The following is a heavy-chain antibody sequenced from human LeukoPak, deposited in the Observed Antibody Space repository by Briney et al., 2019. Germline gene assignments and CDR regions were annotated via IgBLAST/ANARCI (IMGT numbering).Heavy chain of an antibody. CDR3: ARAFLGSGRSERLFDY. D-gene: IGHD3-10*01. CDR1: GGTFSSYA. CDR2: IIPILGIA. V-gene: IGHV1-69*04. J-gene: IGHJ4*02. Sequence: SVKVSCKASGGTFSSYAISWVRQAPGRGLEWMGRIIPILGIANYAQKFQGRVTITADKSTSTAYMELSSLRSEDTAVYYCARAFLGSGRSERLFDYWGQGTLVTVSS.